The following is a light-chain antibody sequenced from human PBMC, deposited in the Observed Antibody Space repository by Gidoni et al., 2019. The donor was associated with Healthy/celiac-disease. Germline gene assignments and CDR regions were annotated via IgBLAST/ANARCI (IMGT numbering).Light chain of an antibody. J-gene: IGKJ1*01. Sequence: DIVMTQSPLSLPVTPGEPASISCRSSQSLLHSNGYNYLGWYLQKPGQSPQLLIYLGSNRASGVPDRFSGSGSGTDFTLKISRVEAEDVGVYYFMQALQTPWTFGQGTKVEIK. CDR3: MQALQTPWT. CDR1: QSLLHSNGYNY. V-gene: IGKV2-28*01. CDR2: LGS.